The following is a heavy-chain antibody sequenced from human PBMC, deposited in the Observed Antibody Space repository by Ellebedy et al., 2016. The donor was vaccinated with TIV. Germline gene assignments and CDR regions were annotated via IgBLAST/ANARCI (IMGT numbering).Heavy chain of an antibody. D-gene: IGHD3-10*01. V-gene: IGHV3-66*01. CDR1: ELTVTSNF. J-gene: IGHJ3*02. CDR2: IAIDSTT. Sequence: GESLKISCAASELTVTSNFMSWVRQAPGKGLARVSTIAIDSTTYYADSVKGRFTISRDNSKNTLDIQMNSLRAEDTAVYYCARETYNDVDLKLWGIFDIWGQGTMVTVSS. CDR3: ARETYNDVDLKLWGIFDI.